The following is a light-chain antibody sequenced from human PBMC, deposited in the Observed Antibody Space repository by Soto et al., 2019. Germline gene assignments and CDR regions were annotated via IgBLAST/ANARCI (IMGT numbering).Light chain of an antibody. CDR2: GNS. V-gene: IGLV1-40*01. CDR1: RSNIGAGYD. CDR3: QSYDSSLSGYV. J-gene: IGLJ1*01. Sequence: SVLTQPPSVSRAPGQRVTISCTGSRSNIGAGYDVHWYQQLPGTAPKLLIYGNSNRPSGVPDRFSGSKSGTSASLAITGLQAEDEADYYCQSYDSSLSGYVFGTGTKVTGL.